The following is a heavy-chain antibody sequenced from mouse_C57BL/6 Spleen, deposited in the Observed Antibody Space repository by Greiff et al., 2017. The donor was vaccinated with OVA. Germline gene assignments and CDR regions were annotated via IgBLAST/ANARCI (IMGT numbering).Heavy chain of an antibody. CDR3: ARLPY. V-gene: IGHV5-4*01. CDR2: ISDGGSYT. Sequence: EVQLMESGGGLVKPGGSLKLSCAASGFTFSSYAMSWVRQTPEKRLEWVATISDGGSYTYYPDNVKGRFTISRDNAKNNLYLQMSHLKSEDTAMYYCARLPYWGQGTLVTVSA. J-gene: IGHJ3*01. CDR1: GFTFSSYA.